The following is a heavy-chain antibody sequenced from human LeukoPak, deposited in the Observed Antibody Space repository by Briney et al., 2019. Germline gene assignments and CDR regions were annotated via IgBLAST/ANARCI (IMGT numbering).Heavy chain of an antibody. D-gene: IGHD2-21*02. J-gene: IGHJ3*02. Sequence: SETLSLTCTVSAGTISGDGYYRYWLRQHPGKVLQCIGNLYHSGSTSYYPLLMSRRAISVDASENQLPLKLSCVTAADTAVDYSARDGGNCGGNCSHAFDIWGQGTMVTVPS. CDR1: AGTISGDGYY. CDR2: LYHSGST. V-gene: IGHV4-31*03. CDR3: ARDGGNCGGNCSHAFDI.